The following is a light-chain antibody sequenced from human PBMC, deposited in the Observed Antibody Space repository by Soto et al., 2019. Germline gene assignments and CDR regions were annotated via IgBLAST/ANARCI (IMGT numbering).Light chain of an antibody. Sequence: IQMTQSPSSLSASVVDRFTINCRASRYIRTALAWYQQKPGKAPKLLIYAASTLQSGVPSRFSGSGSGTDFTLTISCLQSEDFATYYCQKYYSYPLKFGKGPKVAIK. V-gene: IGKV1-8*01. CDR2: AAS. CDR3: QKYYSYPLK. CDR1: RYIRTA. J-gene: IGKJ1*01.